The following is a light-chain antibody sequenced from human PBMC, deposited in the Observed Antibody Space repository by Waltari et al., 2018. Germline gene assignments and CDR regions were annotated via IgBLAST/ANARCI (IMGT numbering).Light chain of an antibody. V-gene: IGKV1-16*01. Sequence: DIQMTQSPSSLSASVGDTVTITCQASQGIGNNLNWYQQKPGKAPKLLIYRASSLHSGIPSRLSGSSSGSDFTLTISSLQPEDFATYYCQQGYSYPGTLGQGTKVEIK. CDR2: RAS. CDR1: QGIGNN. CDR3: QQGYSYPGT. J-gene: IGKJ1*01.